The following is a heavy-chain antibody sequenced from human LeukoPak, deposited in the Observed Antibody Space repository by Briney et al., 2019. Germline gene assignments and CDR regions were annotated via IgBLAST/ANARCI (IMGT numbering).Heavy chain of an antibody. V-gene: IGHV3-53*01. Sequence: GGSLRLSCAASGFTVSTYYMSWVRHAPGQGLECVSIIYSSGDTYYADSVKGRFTISRDNSKNTVYLQMNSLRAEDTAIYYCARSLDSNTYYPNNHFDYWGQGTLVTVSS. J-gene: IGHJ4*02. CDR3: ARSLDSNTYYPNNHFDY. CDR2: IYSSGDT. D-gene: IGHD3-22*01. CDR1: GFTVSTYY.